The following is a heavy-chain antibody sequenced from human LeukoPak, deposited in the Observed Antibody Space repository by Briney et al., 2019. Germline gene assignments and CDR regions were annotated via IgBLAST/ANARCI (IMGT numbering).Heavy chain of an antibody. V-gene: IGHV5-51*01. Sequence: GESLKISCKGSGYSFTSYWIGRVRQMPGKGLEWMGIIYPGDSDTRYSPSFQGQVTISADKSISTAYLQWSSLKASDTAMYYCARLYGGNFYYYYYGMDVWGQGTTVTVSS. CDR2: IYPGDSDT. J-gene: IGHJ6*02. CDR1: GYSFTSYW. D-gene: IGHD4-23*01. CDR3: ARLYGGNFYYYYYGMDV.